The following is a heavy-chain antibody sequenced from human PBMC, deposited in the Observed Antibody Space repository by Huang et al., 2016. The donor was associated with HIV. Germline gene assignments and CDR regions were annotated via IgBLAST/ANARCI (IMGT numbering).Heavy chain of an antibody. Sequence: QVHLVESGGGVVQPGGSLRLSCAASGFTFNTFGMHWVRQAPGKGLEWVAFSRDDAKNQYSADSVQGRFTISRDNSEDTLFLLMTTLRPDDTAIYYCAKDEKQFCRGGSCYSSNIDYWGQGALVTVSS. D-gene: IGHD2-15*01. CDR3: AKDEKQFCRGGSCYSSNIDY. CDR2: SRDDAKNQ. V-gene: IGHV3-30*02. CDR1: GFTFNTFG. J-gene: IGHJ4*02.